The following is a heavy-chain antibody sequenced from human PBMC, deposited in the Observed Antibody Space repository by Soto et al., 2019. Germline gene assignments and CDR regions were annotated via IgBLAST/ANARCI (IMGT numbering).Heavy chain of an antibody. J-gene: IGHJ6*02. V-gene: IGHV4-30-4*01. CDR3: ARDNPWFGELLPYYYYYGMDV. Sequence: KTSETLSLTCTVSGGSISSGDYYWSWIRQPPGKGLEWIGYIYYSGSTYYNPSLKSRVTISVDTSKNQFSLKLSSVTAADTAVYYCARDNPWFGELLPYYYYYGMDVWGQGTTVTVS. CDR1: GGSISSGDYY. CDR2: IYYSGST. D-gene: IGHD3-10*01.